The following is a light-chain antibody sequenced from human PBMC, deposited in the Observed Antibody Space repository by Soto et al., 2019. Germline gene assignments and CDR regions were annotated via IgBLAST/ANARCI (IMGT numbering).Light chain of an antibody. CDR3: SCTSV. V-gene: IGLV2-11*01. Sequence: QSALTQPRSVSGSPGQSVTISCTGTSNDVDNYNYVSWYQQHPGKAPKVLIYDVSRRPSGVPDRLSGSKSGNTASLTISGLQSEDEADYYCSCTSVFGGGTKLTVL. CDR1: SNDVDNYNY. J-gene: IGLJ3*02. CDR2: DVS.